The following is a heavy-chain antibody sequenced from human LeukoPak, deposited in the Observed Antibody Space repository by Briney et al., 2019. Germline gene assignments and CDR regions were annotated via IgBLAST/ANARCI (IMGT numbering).Heavy chain of an antibody. CDR2: IRSSSGYI. CDR1: GFTFSSYS. J-gene: IGHJ3*02. D-gene: IGHD1-14*01. V-gene: IGHV3-21*01. CDR3: ASPFRYYAFDI. Sequence: GGSLRLSCAASGFTFSSYSMNWVRQAPGKGLEWVSSIRSSSGYIYYADSEKGRFTVSRDNAKNSLYLQMNSLRAEDTAVYYCASPFRYYAFDIWGQGTMVTVSS.